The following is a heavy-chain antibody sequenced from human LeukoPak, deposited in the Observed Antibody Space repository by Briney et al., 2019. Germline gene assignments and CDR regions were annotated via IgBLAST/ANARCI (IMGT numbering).Heavy chain of an antibody. Sequence: SETLSLTCTVSGGSISSYYWSWIRQPPGKGPEWIGYIYYSGSTNYNPSLKSRVTISVDTSKNQFSLKLSSVTAADTAVYYCARGGYYYDSSGYGFGAFDIWGQGTMVTVSS. CDR2: IYYSGST. D-gene: IGHD3-22*01. V-gene: IGHV4-59*01. CDR3: ARGGYYYDSSGYGFGAFDI. CDR1: GGSISSYY. J-gene: IGHJ3*02.